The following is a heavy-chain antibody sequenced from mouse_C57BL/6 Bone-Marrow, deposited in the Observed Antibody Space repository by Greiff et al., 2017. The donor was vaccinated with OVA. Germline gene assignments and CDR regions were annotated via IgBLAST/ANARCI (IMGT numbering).Heavy chain of an antibody. D-gene: IGHD1-1*01. V-gene: IGHV14-3*01. CDR2: IDPANGNT. CDR1: GFNIKNTY. CDR3: ARNYGSSPLYWYFDV. J-gene: IGHJ1*03. Sequence: EVKLQESVAELVRPGASVKLSCTASGFNIKNTYMHWVKQRPEQGLEWIGRIDPANGNTKYAPKFQGKATITADTSSNTAYLQLSSLTSEDTAIYYCARNYGSSPLYWYFDVWGTGTTVTVSS.